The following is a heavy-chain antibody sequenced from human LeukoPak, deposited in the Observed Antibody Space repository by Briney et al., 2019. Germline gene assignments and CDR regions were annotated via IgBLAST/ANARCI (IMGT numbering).Heavy chain of an antibody. CDR3: ARGRGYSSGWYARAHAFDI. Sequence: IPSETLPLTCAVYGGSFSGFYWSWIRQPPGKGLEWIGEINHSGSTNYNPSLKSRVTISVDTSKNQFSLKLSSVTAADTAVYYCARGRGYSSGWYARAHAFDIWGQGTMVTVSS. CDR1: GGSFSGFY. V-gene: IGHV4-34*01. CDR2: INHSGST. D-gene: IGHD6-19*01. J-gene: IGHJ3*02.